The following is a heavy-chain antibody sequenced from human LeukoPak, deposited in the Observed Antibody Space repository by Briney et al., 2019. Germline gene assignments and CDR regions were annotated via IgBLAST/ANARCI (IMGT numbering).Heavy chain of an antibody. D-gene: IGHD3-10*01. CDR3: ARTYGSGSYDAFDI. J-gene: IGHJ3*02. CDR2: INHSGST. Sequence: SETLSLTCAVYGGSFSGYYWSWIRQPPGKGLEWIGEINHSGSTNYNPSLKSRVTISVDTSKNQFSLKLSSVTAADTAGYYCARTYGSGSYDAFDIWGQGTMVTVSS. CDR1: GGSFSGYY. V-gene: IGHV4-34*01.